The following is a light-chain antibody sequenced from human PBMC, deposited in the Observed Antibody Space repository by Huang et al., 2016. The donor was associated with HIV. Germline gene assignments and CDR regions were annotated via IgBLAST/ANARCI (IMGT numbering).Light chain of an antibody. CDR1: QGINNY. CDR2: GAS. J-gene: IGKJ3*01. V-gene: IGKV1-27*01. Sequence: DIQMTQSPPSLSASVGDRVTLTCRAVQGINNYLAWYQQKPGKVPGLLIYGASTLHAGVPSRFSGSGSGTDFTLTISSLQPEDFATYYCQKYDSAPVTFGPGTKVDVK. CDR3: QKYDSAPVT.